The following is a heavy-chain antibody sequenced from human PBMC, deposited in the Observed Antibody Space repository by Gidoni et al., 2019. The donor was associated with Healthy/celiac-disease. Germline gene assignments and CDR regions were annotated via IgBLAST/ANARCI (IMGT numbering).Heavy chain of an antibody. Sequence: QLQLQESGPGLVKPSETLSLTCTVSGGSISSSSYYWGWIRQPPGKGLEWIGSIYYSGSTYYNPSLKSRVTISVDTSKNQFSLKLSSVTAADTAVYYCARLYQQLATRFFDYWGQGTLVTVSS. CDR3: ARLYQQLATRFFDY. V-gene: IGHV4-39*01. J-gene: IGHJ4*02. CDR1: GGSISSSSYY. D-gene: IGHD6-13*01. CDR2: IYYSGST.